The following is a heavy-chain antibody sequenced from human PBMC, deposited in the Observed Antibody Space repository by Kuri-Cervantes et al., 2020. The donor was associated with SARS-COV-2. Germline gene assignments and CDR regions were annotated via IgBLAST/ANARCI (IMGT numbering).Heavy chain of an antibody. CDR1: GFTFSSYA. J-gene: IGHJ3*02. Sequence: GESLKISCAASGFTFSSYAMSWVRQAPGKGLEWVSAISGSGGSTYYADSVKGRFTISRDKSKNTLYLQMDSLRAEDAAVYYCARDPATVTTDYDAFDIWGQGTMVTVSS. CDR3: ARDPATVTTDYDAFDI. V-gene: IGHV3-23*01. D-gene: IGHD4-17*01. CDR2: ISGSGGST.